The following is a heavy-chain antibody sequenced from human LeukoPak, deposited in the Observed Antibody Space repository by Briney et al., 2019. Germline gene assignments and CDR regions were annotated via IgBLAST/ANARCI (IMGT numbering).Heavy chain of an antibody. CDR1: GGSLSSYY. CDR3: ARGSIAGAEGSHWFDL. D-gene: IGHD6-13*01. CDR2: IYYSGSA. Sequence: SGTLSLTCTVSGGSLSSYYWSWIRQPPGKGREWVGHIYYSGSANYNPSLKSRVTISVDTSKNQFSLKLSSVTAADTAVYYCARGSIAGAEGSHWFDLWGQGTLVTVS. V-gene: IGHV4-59*01. J-gene: IGHJ5*02.